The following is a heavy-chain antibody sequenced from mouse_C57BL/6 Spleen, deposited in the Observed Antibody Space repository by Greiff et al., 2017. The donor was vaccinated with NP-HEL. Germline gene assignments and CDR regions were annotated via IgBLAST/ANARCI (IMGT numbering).Heavy chain of an antibody. CDR2: IDPSDSYT. CDR1: GYTFTSYW. D-gene: IGHD3-2*02. V-gene: IGHV1-69*01. J-gene: IGHJ3*01. CDR3: ARSLDSSGYTWFAY. Sequence: VQLQQPGAELVMPGASVKLSCKASGYTFTSYWMHWVKQRPGQGLEWIGEIDPSDSYTNYNQKFKGKSTLTVDKSSSTAYMQLSSLTSEDSAVYYCARSLDSSGYTWFAYWGQGTLVTVSA.